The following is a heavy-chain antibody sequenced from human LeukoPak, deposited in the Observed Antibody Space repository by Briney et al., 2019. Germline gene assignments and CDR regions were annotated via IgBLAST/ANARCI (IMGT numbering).Heavy chain of an antibody. J-gene: IGHJ4*02. D-gene: IGHD6-19*01. V-gene: IGHV4-31*03. CDR2: IYYSGST. CDR3: ARVCSSGWYNEY. Sequence: PSETLSLTCTVSGGSISSGGYYWSWIRQHPGKGLEWIGYIYYSGSTYYNPSLKSRVTISVDMSKNQFSLKLTSVTAADTAVYYCARVCSSGWYNEYWGQGTLVTVSS. CDR1: GGSISSGGYY.